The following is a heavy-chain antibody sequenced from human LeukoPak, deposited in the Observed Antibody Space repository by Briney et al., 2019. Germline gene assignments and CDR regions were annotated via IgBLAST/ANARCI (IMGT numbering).Heavy chain of an antibody. CDR3: AKERGTTNFDY. J-gene: IGHJ4*02. D-gene: IGHD1-26*01. CDR2: ISYDGSNK. CDR1: GFIFSSYG. Sequence: GGSLRLSCAASGFIFSSYGMHWVRQAPGKGLEWVAVISYDGSNKYYADSVKGRFTISRDNSKNTLYLQMNSLRAEDTAVYYCAKERGTTNFDYWGQGTLVTVSS. V-gene: IGHV3-30*18.